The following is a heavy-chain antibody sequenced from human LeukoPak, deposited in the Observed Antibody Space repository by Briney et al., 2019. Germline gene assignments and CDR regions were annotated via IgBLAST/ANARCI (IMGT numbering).Heavy chain of an antibody. J-gene: IGHJ4*02. V-gene: IGHV3-21*01. CDR3: ARVSGGSGSYYGY. CDR2: ISSSSSYI. Sequence: GGSLRLSCAASGFTFSSYSMNWVRQAPGKGLEWVSSISSSSSYIYYADSVKGRFTISRDNAKNSLYLQMNSLRAEDTAVYYCARVSGGSGSYYGYWGQGTLVTVSS. D-gene: IGHD3-10*01. CDR1: GFTFSSYS.